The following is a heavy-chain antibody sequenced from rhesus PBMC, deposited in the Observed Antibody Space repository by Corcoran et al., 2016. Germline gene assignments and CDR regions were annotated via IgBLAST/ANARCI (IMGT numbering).Heavy chain of an antibody. J-gene: IGHJ2*01. CDR2: LYGSGGSN. V-gene: IGHV4S14*01. Sequence: QVQLQESGPGLVKPSETLSLTCAVSGYSISSGYYWGWIRQPPGKGLEWIGSLYGSGGSNYLNLSLKILVTLSVDSSKNQCTLKLSSVTAADTAVDYCARVGSSWSEWDTVGTEWYFDLWGPGTPITISS. CDR3: ARVGSSWSEWDTVGTEWYFDL. CDR1: GYSISSGYY. D-gene: IGHD5-42*01.